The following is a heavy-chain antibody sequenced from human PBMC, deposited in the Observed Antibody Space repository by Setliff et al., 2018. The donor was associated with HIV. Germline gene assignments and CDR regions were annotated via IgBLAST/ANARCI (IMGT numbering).Heavy chain of an antibody. CDR2: ISGSTTYI. J-gene: IGHJ3*01. Sequence: PGGSLRLSCAASEFSFSDYYMNWIRQAPGKGPEWISYISGSTTYINYADSVKGRFTISRDNAKDSLFLQMTSLRAEDTAVYYFARGRDKDSPWAFDVWGQGTVVTVSS. CDR3: ARGRDKDSPWAFDV. V-gene: IGHV3-11*03. D-gene: IGHD2-21*01. CDR1: EFSFSDYY.